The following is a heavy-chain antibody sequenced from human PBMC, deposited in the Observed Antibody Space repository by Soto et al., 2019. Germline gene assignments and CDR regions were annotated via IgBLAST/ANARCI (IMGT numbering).Heavy chain of an antibody. Sequence: EVQLVESGGGLVQPGGSLRLSCAASGFTFSSYSMNWVRQAPGKGLEWVSYISSSSSTIYYADSVKGRFTISRDNAKNSLYLQMNSLRDEDTAVYYCARDLDSSGYYYAYYYYYYGMDVWGQGTTVTVSS. CDR1: GFTFSSYS. D-gene: IGHD3-22*01. CDR2: ISSSSSTI. CDR3: ARDLDSSGYYYAYYYYYYGMDV. J-gene: IGHJ6*02. V-gene: IGHV3-48*02.